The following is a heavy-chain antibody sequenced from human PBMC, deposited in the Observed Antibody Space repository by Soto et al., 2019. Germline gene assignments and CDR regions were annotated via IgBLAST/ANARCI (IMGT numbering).Heavy chain of an antibody. CDR1: GGSISGDGNY. CDR2: IYYSGST. Sequence: SETLSLTCTVSGGSISGDGNYWSWIRQLPGRGLEWIGYIYYSGSTYYNPSLKSRVTISVDPSKNQFSLKLSSVTAADTAVYYCATWLSDAFDIWGQGTMVTVSS. V-gene: IGHV4-31*03. CDR3: ATWLSDAFDI. D-gene: IGHD5-12*01. J-gene: IGHJ3*02.